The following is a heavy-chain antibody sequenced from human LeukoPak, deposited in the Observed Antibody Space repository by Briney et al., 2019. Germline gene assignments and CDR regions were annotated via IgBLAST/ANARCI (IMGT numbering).Heavy chain of an antibody. CDR2: INHSGST. D-gene: IGHD3-3*01. V-gene: IGHV4-34*01. CDR1: GGSFSGYY. CDR3: ARGHRRITIFGVGLFDY. J-gene: IGHJ4*02. Sequence: PSETLSLTCAVYGGSFSGYYWSWIRQPPGKGLEWIGEINHSGSTNYNPSLKSRVTISVDTSENQFSLKLSSVTAADTAMYYCARGHRRITIFGVGLFDYWGQGTLVTVSS.